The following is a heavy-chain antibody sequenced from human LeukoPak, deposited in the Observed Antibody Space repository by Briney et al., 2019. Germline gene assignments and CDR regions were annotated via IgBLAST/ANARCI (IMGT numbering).Heavy chain of an antibody. CDR1: GGSISSYY. V-gene: IGHV4-59*08. J-gene: IGHJ4*02. Sequence: SETLSLTCTVSGGSISSYYWSWTRQPPGKGLEWIGYIYYSGSTNYNPSLKSRVTISVDTSKNQFSLKLSSVTAADTAVYYCASGGRRTTVTTFDYWGQGTLVTVSS. D-gene: IGHD4-17*01. CDR2: IYYSGST. CDR3: ASGGRRTTVTTFDY.